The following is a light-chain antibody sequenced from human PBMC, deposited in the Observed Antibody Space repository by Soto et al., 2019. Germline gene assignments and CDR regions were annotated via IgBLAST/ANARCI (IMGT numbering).Light chain of an antibody. CDR3: QQYNNFWT. CDR2: GAS. V-gene: IGKV3-15*01. J-gene: IGKJ1*01. Sequence: EIVMTQSPATLSVSPGETATLSCRASQSVSSNLAWYQQKPGQAPRLLIYGASTRATDIPARFSGSGSGTEFTLTLSSLQSEDFAVYYCQQYNNFWTFGQGTKVEIK. CDR1: QSVSSN.